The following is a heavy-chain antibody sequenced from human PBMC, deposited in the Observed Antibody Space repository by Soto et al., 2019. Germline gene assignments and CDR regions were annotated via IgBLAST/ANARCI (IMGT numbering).Heavy chain of an antibody. CDR1: GGSFSGYY. V-gene: IGHV4-34*01. D-gene: IGHD2-8*02. CDR3: ARGGWSTRVLY. Sequence: QVQLQQWGAGLLKPSETLSLTCAVYGGSFSGYYWSWIRQPPGKGLEWIGEINHSGSTNYNPSLKSRVNISVDTSKNQFSLKLSSVTAADTAVYYCARGGWSTRVLYWGQGTLVTVSS. CDR2: INHSGST. J-gene: IGHJ4*02.